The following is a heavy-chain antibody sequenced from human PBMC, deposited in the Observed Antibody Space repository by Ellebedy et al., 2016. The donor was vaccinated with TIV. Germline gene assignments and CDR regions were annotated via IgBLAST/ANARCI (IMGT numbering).Heavy chain of an antibody. D-gene: IGHD3-10*01. J-gene: IGHJ4*02. Sequence: MPSETLSLTCTVSGGSISFYYWSWIRQPPGKGLEWVGYIYSSGRTDYKHSLKSRMAISVDTSRNQISLKLSSVTAADMAVYYCSAAYGRVTPAYWGQGTLVTVSS. CDR1: GGSISFYY. CDR3: SAAYGRVTPAY. CDR2: IYSSGRT. V-gene: IGHV4-59*01.